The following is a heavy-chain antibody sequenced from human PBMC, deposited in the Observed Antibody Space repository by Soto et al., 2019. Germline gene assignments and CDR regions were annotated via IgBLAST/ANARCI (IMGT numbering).Heavy chain of an antibody. CDR3: ALLPYYGLGSYYFVY. D-gene: IGHD3-10*01. Sequence: QITFKESGPTLVRPTQTLTLTCTFSGFSLTTSGVGVGWIRQPPGKALEWLAVIYWDDDKRYSSSLKSRLTITIDTSKTPVAITMTGMDPVDTATYYGALLPYYGLGSYYFVYWGQGTLVTVSS. CDR1: GFSLTTSGVG. J-gene: IGHJ4*02. V-gene: IGHV2-5*02. CDR2: IYWDDDK.